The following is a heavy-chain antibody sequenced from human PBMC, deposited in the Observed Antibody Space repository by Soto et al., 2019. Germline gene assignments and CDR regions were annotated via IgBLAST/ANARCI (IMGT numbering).Heavy chain of an antibody. CDR2: INHSGST. D-gene: IGHD6-19*01. CDR3: ARGRGSGWYYRPNDY. V-gene: IGHV4-34*01. J-gene: IGHJ4*02. CDR1: GGSFSGYY. Sequence: QVQLQQWGAGLLKPSETLSLTCAVYGGSFSGYYWSWIRQPPGKGLEWIGEINHSGSTNYNPSLKSRVTISVDTSKNQFSLKLSSVTAADTAVYYCARGRGSGWYYRPNDYWGQGTLVTVSS.